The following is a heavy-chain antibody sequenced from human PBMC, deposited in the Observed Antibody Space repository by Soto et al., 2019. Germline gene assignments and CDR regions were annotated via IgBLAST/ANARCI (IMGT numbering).Heavy chain of an antibody. V-gene: IGHV1-18*01. CDR1: GYTFTSYG. J-gene: IGHJ3*02. CDR2: ISASNGFT. CDR3: ARGRRNYDYIWGSYRTRDAFDI. D-gene: IGHD3-16*02. Sequence: GASVKVSCKDSGYTFTSYGISWVRQATGQGLEWMGWISASNGFTNYAQKLQGRVTMTTDTSTSTAHMELRSLTSDDTAVYYCARGRRNYDYIWGSYRTRDAFDIWGQGTMDTVSS.